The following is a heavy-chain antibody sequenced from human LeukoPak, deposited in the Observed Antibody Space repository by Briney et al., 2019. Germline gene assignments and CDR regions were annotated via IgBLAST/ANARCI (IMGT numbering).Heavy chain of an antibody. CDR2: VYYTGNT. J-gene: IGHJ4*02. D-gene: IGHD6-13*01. CDR3: ARREEAGVFSFDY. V-gene: IGHV4-59*01. Sequence: SETLSLTCTVSGLSISNYYLPWIRQAPGKGLEWIGYVYYTGNTNYNPSLKSRVTISLDTSQNQFSLRRSSVTCPHTAVYYCARREEAGVFSFDYWGQGTLVTVSS. CDR1: GLSISNYY.